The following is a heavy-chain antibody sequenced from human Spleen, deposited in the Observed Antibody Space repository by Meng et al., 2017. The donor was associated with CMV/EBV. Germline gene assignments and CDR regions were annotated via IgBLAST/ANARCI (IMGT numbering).Heavy chain of an antibody. J-gene: IGHJ6*02. CDR2: YSGST. Sequence: SETLSLTCTVSGGSISSYYWSWIRQPPGKGLEWIGYYSGSTNYSPSLKGRLTISVDTSKNQFSLRLRSVTAADTAVYYCARDGRSDFWSAYYQNYHYYGLDVWGQGSTVTVSS. V-gene: IGHV4-59*01. CDR3: ARDGRSDFWSAYYQNYHYYGLDV. CDR1: GGSISSYY. D-gene: IGHD3-3*01.